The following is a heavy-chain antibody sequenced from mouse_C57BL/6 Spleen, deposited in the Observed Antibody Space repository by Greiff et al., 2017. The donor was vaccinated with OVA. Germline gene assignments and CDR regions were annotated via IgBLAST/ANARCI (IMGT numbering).Heavy chain of an antibody. D-gene: IGHD2-5*01. V-gene: IGHV1-55*01. CDR2: IYPGSGST. Sequence: VQLQQPGAELVKPGASVKMSCKASGYTFTSYWITWVKQRPGQGLEWIGDIYPGSGSTNYNEKFKSKATLTVDTSSSTAYMQLSSLTSVDSAVYYCALYSNGYFDVWGTGTTVTVSS. J-gene: IGHJ1*03. CDR1: GYTFTSYW. CDR3: ALYSNGYFDV.